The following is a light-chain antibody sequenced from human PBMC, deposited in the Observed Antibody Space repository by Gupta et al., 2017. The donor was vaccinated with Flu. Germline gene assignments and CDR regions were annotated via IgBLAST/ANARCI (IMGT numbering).Light chain of an antibody. Sequence: EIVLSQSPGTLSLSPGERATHSCRASQSVSSSYLAWYQQKPGQAPRLLIYGASSRATGIPDRFSGSGSGTDFTLTISRLEPEDFAVYYCQQYGSSPPRTFGGGTKVEIK. CDR1: QSVSSSY. J-gene: IGKJ4*01. V-gene: IGKV3-20*01. CDR3: QQYGSSPPRT. CDR2: GAS.